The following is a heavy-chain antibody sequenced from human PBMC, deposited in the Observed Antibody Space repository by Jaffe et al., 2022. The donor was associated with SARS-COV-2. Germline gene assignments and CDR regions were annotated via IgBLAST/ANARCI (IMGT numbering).Heavy chain of an antibody. CDR1: GGSISSSSYY. V-gene: IGHV4-39*01. J-gene: IGHJ4*02. Sequence: QLQLQESGPGLVKPSETLSLTCTVSGGSISSSSYYWGWIRQPPGKGLEWIGSIYYSGSTYYNPSLKSRVTISVDTSKNQFSLKLSSVTAADTAVYYCANLGYCSSTSCQGQQPDYWGQGTLVTVSS. CDR2: IYYSGST. CDR3: ANLGYCSSTSCQGQQPDY. D-gene: IGHD2-2*01.